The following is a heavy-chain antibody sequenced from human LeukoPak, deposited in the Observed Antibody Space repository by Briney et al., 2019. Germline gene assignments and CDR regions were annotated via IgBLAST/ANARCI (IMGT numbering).Heavy chain of an antibody. J-gene: IGHJ6*02. Sequence: PGGSLRLSCAASRFTFSNYGMHWVRQAPGKGLEWVAVIWYDGSNKYYADFVKGRFTISRDNSKNTLYLQMNSLRTEDTGVYYCARDRYGDHDYYYGMDVWGQGTTVTVSS. V-gene: IGHV3-33*01. D-gene: IGHD4-17*01. CDR1: RFTFSNYG. CDR2: IWYDGSNK. CDR3: ARDRYGDHDYYYGMDV.